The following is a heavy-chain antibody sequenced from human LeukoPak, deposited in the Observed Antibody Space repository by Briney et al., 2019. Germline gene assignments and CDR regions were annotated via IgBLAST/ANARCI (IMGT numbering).Heavy chain of an antibody. V-gene: IGHV4-59*01. Sequence: TSETLSLTCTVSGGSISSYYWSWIRQPPGKGLEWIGYIYHSGSTNYNPSLKSRVTISVDTSKNQFSLKLSSVTAADTAVYYCARGSGSGDSWFDPWGQGTLVTVSS. CDR2: IYHSGST. D-gene: IGHD6-19*01. CDR1: GGSISSYY. CDR3: ARGSGSGDSWFDP. J-gene: IGHJ5*02.